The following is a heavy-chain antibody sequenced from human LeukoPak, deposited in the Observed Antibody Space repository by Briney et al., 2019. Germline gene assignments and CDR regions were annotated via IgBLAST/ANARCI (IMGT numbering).Heavy chain of an antibody. Sequence: ASVKVSCKASGYIFTSYGISWVRQAPGQGLEWMGWISAYNGNTNYAQKLQGRVTMTTDTSTSTAYMELRSLRSDDTAVYYCARYNRHDYGDYGGGFDYWGQGTLVTVSS. CDR3: ARYNRHDYGDYGGGFDY. V-gene: IGHV1-18*01. CDR2: ISAYNGNT. CDR1: GYIFTSYG. J-gene: IGHJ4*02. D-gene: IGHD4-17*01.